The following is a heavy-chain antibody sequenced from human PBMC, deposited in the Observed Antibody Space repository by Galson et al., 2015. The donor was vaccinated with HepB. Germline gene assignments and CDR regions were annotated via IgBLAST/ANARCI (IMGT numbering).Heavy chain of an antibody. Sequence: SLRLSCAASGFTFSTYDMNWVRQAPGKGLEWVSSISRGGDDKYYTDSLRGRFTISRDDAKNSLYLQINSLTVEDTAVYYCARGLRLRDSNVVVPPAPDYWGQGTLVTVSS. D-gene: IGHD2-2*01. CDR2: ISRGGDDK. CDR3: ARGLRLRDSNVVVPPAPDY. V-gene: IGHV3-21*06. J-gene: IGHJ4*02. CDR1: GFTFSTYD.